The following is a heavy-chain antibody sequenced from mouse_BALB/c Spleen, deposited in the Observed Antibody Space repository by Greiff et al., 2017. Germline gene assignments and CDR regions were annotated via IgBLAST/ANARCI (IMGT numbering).Heavy chain of an antibody. CDR2: ISSGSSTI. J-gene: IGHJ2*01. CDR3: ARDGYYRVLDY. V-gene: IGHV5-17*02. CDR1: GFTFSSFG. D-gene: IGHD2-3*01. Sequence: DVMLVESGGGLVQPGGSRKLSCAASGFTFSSFGMHWVRQAPEKGLEWVAYISSGSSTIYYADTVKGRFTISRDNPKNTLFLQMTSLRSEDTAMYYCARDGYYRVLDYWGQGTTLTVSS.